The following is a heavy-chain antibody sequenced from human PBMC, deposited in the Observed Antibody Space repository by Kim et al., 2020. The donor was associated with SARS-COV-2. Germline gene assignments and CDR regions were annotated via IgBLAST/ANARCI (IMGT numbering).Heavy chain of an antibody. CDR3: ARDYYGSGSATRGFDP. D-gene: IGHD3-10*01. CDR2: INPNSGGT. J-gene: IGHJ5*02. V-gene: IGHV1-2*02. CDR1: GYTFTGYY. Sequence: ASVKVSCKASGYTFTGYYMHWVRQAPGQGLEWMGWINPNSGGTNYAQKFQGRVTMTRDTSISTAYMELSRLRSDDTAVYYCARDYYGSGSATRGFDPWGQGTLVTVSS.